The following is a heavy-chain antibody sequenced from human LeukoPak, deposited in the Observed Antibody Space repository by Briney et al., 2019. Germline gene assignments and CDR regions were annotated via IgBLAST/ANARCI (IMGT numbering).Heavy chain of an antibody. V-gene: IGHV4-39*07. Sequence: SETLSLTCTVAGSSIRTSSYYWGWIRQPPGEGPEWIGSTFYGGNPYYNPTLKGRVTISIDTSNNHLSLRLTSVTAADTAVYYCARDWNYYWFDSWGQGALVTVSP. CDR2: TFYGGNP. D-gene: IGHD1-7*01. CDR1: GSSIRTSSYY. J-gene: IGHJ5*01. CDR3: ARDWNYYWFDS.